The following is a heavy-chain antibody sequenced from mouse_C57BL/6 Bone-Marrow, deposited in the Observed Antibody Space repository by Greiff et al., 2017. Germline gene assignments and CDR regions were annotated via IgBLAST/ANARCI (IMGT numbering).Heavy chain of an antibody. CDR1: GFNIKDYY. CDR2: IDPEDGET. CDR3: ARSRDSNYLYYYAMDY. Sequence: DVQLQESGAELVKPGASVKLSCTASGFNIKDYYMHWVKQRTEQGLEWIGRIDPEDGETKYAPKFQGKATITADTSSNTAYLQLSSLTSEDTAVYYCARSRDSNYLYYYAMDYWGQGTSVTVSS. D-gene: IGHD2-5*01. J-gene: IGHJ4*01. V-gene: IGHV14-2*01.